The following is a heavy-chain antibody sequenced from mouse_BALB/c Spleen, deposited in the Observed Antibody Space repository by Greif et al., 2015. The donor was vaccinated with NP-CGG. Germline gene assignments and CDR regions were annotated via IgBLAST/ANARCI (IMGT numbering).Heavy chain of an antibody. V-gene: IGHV7-1*02. Sequence: EVKVVESGGGLVQPGGSLRLSCATSGFTFSDFYMEWVRQPPGKRLEWIAASRNKANDYTTEYSASVKGRFIVSRDTYQSILYLQMNALRAEDTAIYYCARDANYWYFDVWGAGTTATVSS. CDR3: ARDANYWYFDV. CDR1: GFTFSDFY. CDR2: SRNKANDYTT. J-gene: IGHJ1*01.